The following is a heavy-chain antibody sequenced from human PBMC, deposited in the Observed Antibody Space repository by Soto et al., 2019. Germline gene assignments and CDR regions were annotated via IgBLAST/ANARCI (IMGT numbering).Heavy chain of an antibody. J-gene: IGHJ5*02. V-gene: IGHV4-31*03. Sequence: QVQLQESGPGLVKPSQTLSLTCTVSGGSISSGGYYWSWIRQHPGKGLEWIGYIYYSGSTYYNPSLKSRVTISVDTPKNQFSLKLSSVTAADTAVYYCARESVATTYNWFDPWGQGTLVTVSS. CDR2: IYYSGST. D-gene: IGHD5-12*01. CDR3: ARESVATTYNWFDP. CDR1: GGSISSGGYY.